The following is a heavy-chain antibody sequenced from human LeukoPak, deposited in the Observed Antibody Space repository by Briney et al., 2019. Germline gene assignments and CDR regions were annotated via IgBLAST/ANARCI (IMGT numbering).Heavy chain of an antibody. V-gene: IGHV3-33*01. CDR1: GFTFSSSG. CDR2: IWYDGSNR. D-gene: IGHD3-22*01. J-gene: IGHJ4*02. CDR3: ARAKGVSTGYRPTDY. Sequence: GGSLRLSCAASGFTFSSSGMHWVRQAPGKGLEWVVVIWYDGSNRYYADPVKGRFTVSRDNSKNTLYLQMNSLRAEDTAVYYCARAKGVSTGYRPTDYWGQGTLVTVSS.